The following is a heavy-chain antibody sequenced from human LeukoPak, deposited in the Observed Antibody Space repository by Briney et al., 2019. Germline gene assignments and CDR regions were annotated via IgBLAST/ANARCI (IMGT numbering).Heavy chain of an antibody. J-gene: IGHJ3*02. CDR2: INHSGST. Sequence: PSETLSLTCAVYGGSFSGYYWSWIRQPPGKGLEWIGEINHSGSTNYNPSLKSRVTISVDTSKNQFSLKLSSVTAADTAVYYCARGIFGYYGAFDIWGQGTMVTVSS. D-gene: IGHD3-22*01. CDR3: ARGIFGYYGAFDI. V-gene: IGHV4-34*01. CDR1: GGSFSGYY.